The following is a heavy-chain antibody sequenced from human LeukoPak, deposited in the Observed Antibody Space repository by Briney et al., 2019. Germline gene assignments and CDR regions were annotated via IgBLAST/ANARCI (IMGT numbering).Heavy chain of an antibody. D-gene: IGHD6-19*01. CDR1: GFTFDDYA. CDR3: AKDMFVAVAGTSPFDY. V-gene: IGHV3-9*01. J-gene: IGHJ4*02. Sequence: PGGSLRLSCAASGFTFDDYAMHWVRQTPRKGLEWVSGIGWNGGSIAYADSVKGRFTISRDNAKNSLYLHMNSLRPEDTALYYCAKDMFVAVAGTSPFDYWGQATLVTVSS. CDR2: IGWNGGSI.